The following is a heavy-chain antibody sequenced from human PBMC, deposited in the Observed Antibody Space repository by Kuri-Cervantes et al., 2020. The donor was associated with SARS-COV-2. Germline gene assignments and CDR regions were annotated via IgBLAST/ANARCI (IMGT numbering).Heavy chain of an antibody. Sequence: APVKVSCKASGYTFTGYYMHWVRQAPGQGLEWMGWINPNSGGTNYAQKFQGWVTMTRDTSISTAYMELSRLRSEDTAVYYCATSTSHIVVVPAALLLYYGKDVWGQGTTVTISS. V-gene: IGHV1-2*04. CDR2: INPNSGGT. J-gene: IGHJ6*02. CDR1: GYTFTGYY. D-gene: IGHD2-2*01. CDR3: ATSTSHIVVVPAALLLYYGKDV.